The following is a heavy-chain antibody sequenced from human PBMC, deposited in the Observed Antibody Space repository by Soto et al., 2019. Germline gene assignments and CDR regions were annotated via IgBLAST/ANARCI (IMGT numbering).Heavy chain of an antibody. CDR2: ILPIFGTA. V-gene: IGHV1-69*01. CDR1: GGTFSSSA. CDR3: ARGDSRYFDY. Sequence: QVQLVQSGAEVKQPGSSVKVSCKASGGTFSSSAISWVRQAPGQGLEWLGGILPIFGTANYVQKFQGRVTITSDESTITAYKEMSSLRSEDTSEYYCARGDSRYFDYWGQGTLVTVSS. J-gene: IGHJ4*02. D-gene: IGHD3-22*01.